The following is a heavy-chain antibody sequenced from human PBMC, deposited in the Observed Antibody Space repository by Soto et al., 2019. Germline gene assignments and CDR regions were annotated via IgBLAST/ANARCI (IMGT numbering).Heavy chain of an antibody. CDR1: GGTFSSYA. CDR3: ARLKSTYYYDSSGYYYPTHAFDI. CDR2: IIPIFGTA. D-gene: IGHD3-22*01. Sequence: QVQLVQSGAEVKKPGSSVKVSCKASGGTFSSYAISWVRQAPGQGLEWMGGIIPIFGTANYAQKFQGRVTITADESTRTAYMELSSLRSEDTAVYYCARLKSTYYYDSSGYYYPTHAFDIWGQGTMVTVSS. J-gene: IGHJ3*02. V-gene: IGHV1-69*01.